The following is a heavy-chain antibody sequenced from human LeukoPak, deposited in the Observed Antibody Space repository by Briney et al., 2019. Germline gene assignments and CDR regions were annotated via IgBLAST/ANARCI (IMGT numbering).Heavy chain of an antibody. J-gene: IGHJ5*02. CDR1: GFTFSSYS. V-gene: IGHV3-48*01. CDR2: ISSSSSTI. CDR3: ARAALLWFGESRFDP. Sequence: PGGSLRLSCAASGFTFSSYSMNWVRQAPGKGLEWVSYISSSSSTIYYADSVKGRFTISRDNAKNSLYLQMNSLRAEDTAVYYCARAALLWFGESRFDPWGQGTLVTVSS. D-gene: IGHD3-10*01.